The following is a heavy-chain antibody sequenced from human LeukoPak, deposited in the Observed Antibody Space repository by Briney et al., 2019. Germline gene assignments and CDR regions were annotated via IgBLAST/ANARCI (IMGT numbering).Heavy chain of an antibody. D-gene: IGHD3-10*01. CDR1: GGSISTTIYY. CDR3: ARVYGSGRRGGY. Sequence: SETLSLTCTVSGGSISTTIYYWSWIRQPPGKGLEWIGEINHSGSTNYNPSLESRVTISVDTSKNQFSLKLSSVTAADTAVYYCARVYGSGRRGGYWGQGTLVTVSS. CDR2: INHSGST. V-gene: IGHV4-39*07. J-gene: IGHJ4*02.